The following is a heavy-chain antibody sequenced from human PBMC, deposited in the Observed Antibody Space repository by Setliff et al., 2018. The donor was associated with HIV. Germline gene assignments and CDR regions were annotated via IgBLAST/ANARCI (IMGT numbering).Heavy chain of an antibody. CDR2: TNEDGRIT. Sequence: GESLKISCAASGFTFSNAWMSWVRQAPGKGLEWVSRTNEDGRITNYADSVKGRFTISRDNAKNSLYLQMKSLRAEDTAVYYCARDWGGSAFYGMDVWGQGTTVTVSS. CDR1: GFTFSNAW. D-gene: IGHD3-10*01. V-gene: IGHV3-74*01. CDR3: ARDWGGSAFYGMDV. J-gene: IGHJ6*02.